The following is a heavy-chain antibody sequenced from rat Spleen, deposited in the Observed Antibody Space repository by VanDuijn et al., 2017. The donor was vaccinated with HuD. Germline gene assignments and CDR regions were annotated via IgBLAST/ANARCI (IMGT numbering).Heavy chain of an antibody. D-gene: IGHD1-12*02. J-gene: IGHJ2*01. Sequence: QVQLKESGPGLVQPSQTLSLTCTVSGFSLSNYGVIWVRRPPGKGLEWMGVIWGNGNANYNSALKSRLSISRDTSKSQVYLKMNSLLTEDTATYYCARVYDGTHYYDDYWGQGVMVTVSS. CDR3: ARVYDGTHYYDDY. CDR2: IWGNGNA. CDR1: GFSLSNYG. V-gene: IGHV2-13*01.